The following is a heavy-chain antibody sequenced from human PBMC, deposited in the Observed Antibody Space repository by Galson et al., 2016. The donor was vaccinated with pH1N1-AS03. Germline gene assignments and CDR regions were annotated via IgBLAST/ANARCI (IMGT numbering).Heavy chain of an antibody. CDR2: INPKSGGT. J-gene: IGHJ4*02. CDR1: GDTLTDYY. V-gene: IGHV1-2*02. CDR3: ARGFNVWTAFDY. D-gene: IGHD2-8*01. Sequence: SVKVSCKASGDTLTDYYIHWVRQAPGQGLEWMGWINPKSGGTKFDQKFQGRVTMTRDTTINTLYMELSSLRSDDTAIYFCARGFNVWTAFDYWGQGTLVTVSS.